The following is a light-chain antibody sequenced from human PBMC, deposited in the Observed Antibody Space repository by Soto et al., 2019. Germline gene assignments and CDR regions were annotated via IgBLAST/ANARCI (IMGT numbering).Light chain of an antibody. CDR3: QQYYSIPVT. J-gene: IGKJ5*01. V-gene: IGKV4-1*01. Sequence: DIVMTQSPDSLAVSLGERASINCESSQSVLYRYTNNNFLAWYQQKPGQPPKLLIYGASIREFGVPDRFSGSGSGTHFTLTISSLQAEDVAVYYSQQYYSIPVTFGHGTRL. CDR2: GAS. CDR1: QSVLYRYTNNNF.